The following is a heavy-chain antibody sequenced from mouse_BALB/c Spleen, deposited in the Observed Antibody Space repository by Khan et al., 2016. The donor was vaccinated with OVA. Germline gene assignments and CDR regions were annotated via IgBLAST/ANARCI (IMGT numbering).Heavy chain of an antibody. Sequence: QVQLKQSGPGLVAPSQSLSITCTVSGFSLTGYGVNWVRQPPGKGLEWLGMLWGDGSTDYNSAPKSRLSISKDNSKSQIFLKINSLQTVDTARYYGARAYYGNYREAMDYWGQGTSVTVSS. CDR2: LWGDGST. CDR1: GFSLTGYG. D-gene: IGHD2-10*01. J-gene: IGHJ4*01. V-gene: IGHV2-6-7*01. CDR3: ARAYYGNYREAMDY.